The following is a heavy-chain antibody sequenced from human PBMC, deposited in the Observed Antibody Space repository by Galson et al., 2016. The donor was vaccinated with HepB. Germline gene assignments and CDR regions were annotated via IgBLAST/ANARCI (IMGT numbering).Heavy chain of an antibody. CDR1: GFTFSSYS. CDR2: IKQDGSEK. V-gene: IGHV3-7*03. D-gene: IGHD1/OR15-1a*01. CDR3: AKGTTLQVHFGYFDH. Sequence: SLRLSCAASGFTFSSYSMTWVRQAPGKGLEWVANIKQDGSEKHYVDSVKGRFTISRDNAKNSLYLQMNSLRVEDTAVYYCAKGTTLQVHFGYFDHWGQGTLVTVSS. J-gene: IGHJ4*02.